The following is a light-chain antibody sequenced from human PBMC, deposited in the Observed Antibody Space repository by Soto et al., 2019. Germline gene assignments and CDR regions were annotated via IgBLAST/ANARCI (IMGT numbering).Light chain of an antibody. Sequence: IVLTQSPGTLSLSPGERATLSCRASQSVRSNYLAWYQQKPGQAPRLLIYKSSTRATGIPDRFSGSGSGTDFTLTISRLEPEDFALYYCQQYRDLPQTFGQGTQVDIK. J-gene: IGKJ1*01. CDR3: QQYRDLPQT. CDR1: QSVRSNY. CDR2: KSS. V-gene: IGKV3-20*01.